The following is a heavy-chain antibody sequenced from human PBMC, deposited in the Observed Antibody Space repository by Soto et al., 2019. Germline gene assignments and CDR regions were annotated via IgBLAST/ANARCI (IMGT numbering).Heavy chain of an antibody. V-gene: IGHV4-31*03. CDR1: GGSISSGGYY. J-gene: IGHJ4*02. CDR3: ARGGIAAAAPPDY. D-gene: IGHD6-13*01. Sequence: QVQLQESGPGLVKPSQTLSLTCTVSGGSISSGGYYWSWIRQHPGKGLEWIGYIYYSGSTYYNPSLKSRVTISVDTSKNQFSLKLSSVTAADTTVYYCARGGIAAAAPPDYWGQGTLVTVSS. CDR2: IYYSGST.